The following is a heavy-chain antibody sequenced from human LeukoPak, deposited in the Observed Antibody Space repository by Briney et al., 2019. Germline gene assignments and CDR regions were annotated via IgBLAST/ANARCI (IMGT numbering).Heavy chain of an antibody. CDR3: AREVDTAMVTLDY. CDR2: INPNSGGT. J-gene: IGHJ4*02. Sequence: ASVKVSCKASGYTFTGYYMHWVRQAPGQGLEWMGWINPNSGGTNHAQKFQGRVTMTRDTSISTAYMELSRLRSDDTAVYYCAREVDTAMVTLDYWGQGTLVTVSS. CDR1: GYTFTGYY. V-gene: IGHV1-2*02. D-gene: IGHD5-18*01.